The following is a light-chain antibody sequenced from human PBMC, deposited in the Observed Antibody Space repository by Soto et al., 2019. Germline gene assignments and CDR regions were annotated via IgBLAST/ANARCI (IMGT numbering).Light chain of an antibody. V-gene: IGLV1-40*01. Sequence: QSVLPQPPSVSGAPGQRVTISCTGSSSNIGAGYDVHWYQQLPGTAPKLLISGNSNRPSGVPDRFSGSKSGTSASLAITGLQAEDESDYYCQSYDSSLSGSRVFGGGTKLTVL. CDR2: GNS. J-gene: IGLJ2*01. CDR3: QSYDSSLSGSRV. CDR1: SSNIGAGYD.